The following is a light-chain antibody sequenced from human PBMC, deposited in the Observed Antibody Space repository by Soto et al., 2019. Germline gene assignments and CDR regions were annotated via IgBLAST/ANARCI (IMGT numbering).Light chain of an antibody. CDR3: QQSYNVPFN. CDR1: QTIARY. Sequence: DIQMTQSPSPLTASVGDRITITCRASQTIARYLNWFQQESGQPPKLLVYAASTLRHGVPSRFSASGSGSDFTLTINSLQPEDLATYYFQQSYNVPFNFGPGTQVDIK. J-gene: IGKJ3*01. CDR2: AAS. V-gene: IGKV1-39*01.